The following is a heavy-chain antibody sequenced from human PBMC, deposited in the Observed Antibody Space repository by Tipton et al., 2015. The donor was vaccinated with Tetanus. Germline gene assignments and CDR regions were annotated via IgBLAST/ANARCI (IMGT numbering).Heavy chain of an antibody. V-gene: IGHV3-48*03. CDR3: ASTRRLDN. Sequence: SLRLSCAASGFTLSNYEMNWVRQAPGKGLEWVSYISSSGSTIYYADSVKGRFTISRDNAKNSLYLQMNSLRAEDTAVYYCASTRRLDNWGQGTLVTVSS. CDR1: GFTLSNYE. CDR2: ISSSGSTI. J-gene: IGHJ4*02.